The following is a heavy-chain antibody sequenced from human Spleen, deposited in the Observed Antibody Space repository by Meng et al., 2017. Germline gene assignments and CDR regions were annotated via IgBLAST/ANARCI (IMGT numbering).Heavy chain of an antibody. CDR2: ISGGYGGNT. D-gene: IGHD1-14*01. CDR3: EKDRRGRMEPRDY. V-gene: IGHV3-23*01. J-gene: IGHJ4*02. Sequence: GGSLRLSCAASGFMFSGYVMTWVRQAPGRGLEWVSSISGGYGGNTYYANSLKGRFTISRDNSKNTLYLQMNSQRVEDTAVYYCEKDRRGRMEPRDYWGQGTLVTVSS. CDR1: GFMFSGYV.